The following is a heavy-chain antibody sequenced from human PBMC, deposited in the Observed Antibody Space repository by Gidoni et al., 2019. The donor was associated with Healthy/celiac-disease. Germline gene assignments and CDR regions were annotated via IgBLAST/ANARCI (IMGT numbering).Heavy chain of an antibody. CDR1: GGSFSGYY. V-gene: IGHV4-34*01. D-gene: IGHD1-1*01. J-gene: IGHJ4*02. CDR2: INHSGST. Sequence: QVQLQQWGAGLLMPSETLSLTCAVYGGSFSGYYWSWIRQPPGKGLEWIGEINHSGSTNYNPSLKSRVTISVDTSKNQFSLKLSSVTAADTAVYYCAIHSRGTSLSVSNFDYWGQGTLVTVSS. CDR3: AIHSRGTSLSVSNFDY.